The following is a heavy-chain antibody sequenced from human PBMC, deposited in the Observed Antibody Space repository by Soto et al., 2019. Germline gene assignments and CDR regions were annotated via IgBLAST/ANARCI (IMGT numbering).Heavy chain of an antibody. CDR2: ISWNRGSI. Sequence: GGSLRLSCAASGFAFGSYAMHWVRQAPGKGLEYVSVISWNRGSIGYADSVKGRFTISRDNAKNSLYLQMNSLRAEDTALYYCAKDTSLASYYYYGMDVWGQGTTVTVSS. CDR1: GFAFGSYA. CDR3: AKDTSLASYYYYGMDV. V-gene: IGHV3-9*01. D-gene: IGHD5-12*01. J-gene: IGHJ6*02.